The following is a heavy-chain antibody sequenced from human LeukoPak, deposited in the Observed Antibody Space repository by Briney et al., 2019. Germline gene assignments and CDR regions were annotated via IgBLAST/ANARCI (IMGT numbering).Heavy chain of an antibody. CDR3: ARVGTAAAGTGWFDP. D-gene: IGHD6-13*01. CDR1: GGTFSSYA. V-gene: IGHV1-69*13. CDR2: IIPIFGTA. Sequence: SVKVSCKASGGTFSSYAISWVRQAPGQGLEWMGGIIPIFGTANYAQKFQGSVTITADESTSTAYMELSSLRSEDTAVYYCARVGTAAAGTGWFDPWGQGTLVTVSS. J-gene: IGHJ5*02.